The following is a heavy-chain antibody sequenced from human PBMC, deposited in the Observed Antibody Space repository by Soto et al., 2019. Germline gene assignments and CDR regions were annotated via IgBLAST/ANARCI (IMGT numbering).Heavy chain of an antibody. CDR1: RDTFSSYA. CDR3: GRDMGGGYANTSGSTFSY. J-gene: IGHJ4*02. V-gene: IGHV1-69*06. CDR2: TIPIFGTA. D-gene: IGHD6-25*01. Sequence: QVQLVQSEAEVKKPGSSVKVSCKASRDTFSSYAISWLRQSPGQGPEWMGGTIPIFGTANYAQQYQGRVTVTADKATSTAYMELSSMRSEDTAVYYWGRDMGGGYANTSGSTFSYWGQGTLVTVSS.